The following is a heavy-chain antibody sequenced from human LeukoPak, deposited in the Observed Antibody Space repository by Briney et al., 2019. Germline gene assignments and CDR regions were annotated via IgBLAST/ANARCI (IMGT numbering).Heavy chain of an antibody. V-gene: IGHV1-69*13. J-gene: IGHJ4*02. CDR3: ARGSGTGTTDDY. D-gene: IGHD1-7*01. Sequence: SVKVSCKASGGTFRSYAISWVRQAPGQGLKWMGGIIPMFGTANYAQKFQGRVTITADESTSTAYMELSSLRSDDTAVYYCARGSGTGTTDDYWGQGTLVTVSS. CDR1: GGTFRSYA. CDR2: IIPMFGTA.